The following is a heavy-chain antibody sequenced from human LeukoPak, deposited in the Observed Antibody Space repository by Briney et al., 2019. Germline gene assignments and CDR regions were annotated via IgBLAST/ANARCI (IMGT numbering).Heavy chain of an antibody. CDR2: INSDGSST. J-gene: IGHJ4*02. V-gene: IGHV3-74*01. CDR3: AKDVGSSWYERGIFDY. Sequence: GGSLRLSCAASGFTFSSYWMHWVRQAPGKGLVWVSRINSDGSSTSYADSVKGRFTISRDNAKNTLYLQMNSLRAEDTAVYYCAKDVGSSWYERGIFDYWGQGTLVTVSS. D-gene: IGHD6-13*01. CDR1: GFTFSSYW.